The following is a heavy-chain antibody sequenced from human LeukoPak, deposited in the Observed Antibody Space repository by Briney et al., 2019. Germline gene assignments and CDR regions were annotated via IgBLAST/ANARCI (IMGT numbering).Heavy chain of an antibody. Sequence: GSLRLSCAASGFTFSNYWMSWVRQAPGKGLEWVANIKQDGSEKYYVDSVRGRFTISRDNTKNSLYLQMNSLRAEDTAVYYCARGGKXLDYFDYWGXXTXVTVSS. CDR1: GFTFSNYW. V-gene: IGHV3-7*03. J-gene: IGHJ4*01. CDR2: IKQDGSEK. D-gene: IGHD6-13*01. CDR3: ARGGKXLDYFDY.